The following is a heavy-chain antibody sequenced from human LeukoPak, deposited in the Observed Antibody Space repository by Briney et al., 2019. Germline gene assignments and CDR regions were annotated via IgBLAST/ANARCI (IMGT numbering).Heavy chain of an antibody. V-gene: IGHV3-66*01. CDR3: ARALLADAFDI. J-gene: IGHJ3*02. Sequence: PGGSLRLSCAATGFTVSSNYLSWVRQAPGKGLEWVSVIYSGGSTYYADSVKGRFTISRDNSKNTLYLQMNSLRAEDTAVYYCARALLADAFDIWGQGTMVTVSS. CDR2: IYSGGST. CDR1: GFTVSSNY. D-gene: IGHD1-26*01.